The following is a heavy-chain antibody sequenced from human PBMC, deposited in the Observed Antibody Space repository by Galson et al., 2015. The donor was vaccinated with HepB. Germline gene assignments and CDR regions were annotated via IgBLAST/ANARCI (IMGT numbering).Heavy chain of an antibody. CDR2: IKANADGGSS. J-gene: IGHJ4*02. V-gene: IGHV3-15*01. Sequence: ALRLPGAASGFSFNNAWMSWGRRARGNGLGGVGQIKANADGGSSDYAAPLKSRVFISRDASKDPMYLHMNSLKAEDTAVYYCTSEDGRCSDAYFDIWGQGTLVTVSS. D-gene: IGHD2-15*01. CDR1: GFSFNNAW. CDR3: TSEDGRCSDAYFDI.